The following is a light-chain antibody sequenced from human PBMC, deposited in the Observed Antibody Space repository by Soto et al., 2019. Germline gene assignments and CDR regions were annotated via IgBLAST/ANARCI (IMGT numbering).Light chain of an antibody. Sequence: QSVLTQPASVSGSPGQSITISCTGTSSDVGSYNLVSWYQQHPGKAPKLMIYEGSKRPSGVSNRFSGSKSGNTASLTISGLQAEDEADYYCSSYTITSTCVFGGGTKLTVL. CDR1: SSDVGSYNL. CDR2: EGS. J-gene: IGLJ2*01. V-gene: IGLV2-14*02. CDR3: SSYTITSTCV.